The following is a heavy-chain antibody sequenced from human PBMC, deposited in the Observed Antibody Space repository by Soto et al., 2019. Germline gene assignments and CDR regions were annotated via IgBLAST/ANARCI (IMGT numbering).Heavy chain of an antibody. CDR3: ARSRGGWLPEIRSDAFDI. V-gene: IGHV1-8*01. CDR2: MNPNSGNT. D-gene: IGHD5-12*01. J-gene: IGHJ3*02. CDR1: GYTFTSYD. Sequence: ASVKVSCKASGYTFTSYDINWVRQATGQGLEWMGWMNPNSGNTGYAQKFQGRVTMTRNTSISTAYMELSSLRSEDTAVYYCARSRGGWLPEIRSDAFDIWGQGTMVTVSS.